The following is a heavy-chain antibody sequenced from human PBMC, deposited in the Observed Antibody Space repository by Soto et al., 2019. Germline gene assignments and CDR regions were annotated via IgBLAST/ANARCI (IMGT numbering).Heavy chain of an antibody. CDR2: IDYSGNT. CDR1: GGSIRSHH. V-gene: IGHV4-59*11. Sequence: NPSETLSLTCTVSGGSIRSHHWSWIRQSPGKGLEWIGFIDYSGNTDYNPSLKSRVTISVDTSRNQFSLKLSSVTAADTAVYYCARDNCSSSSCYFDYSGQGTLVTVSS. J-gene: IGHJ4*02. CDR3: ARDNCSSSSCYFDY. D-gene: IGHD2-2*01.